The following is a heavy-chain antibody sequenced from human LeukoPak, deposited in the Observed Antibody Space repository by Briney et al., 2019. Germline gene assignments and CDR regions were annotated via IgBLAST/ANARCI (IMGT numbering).Heavy chain of an antibody. V-gene: IGHV3-23*01. Sequence: PGGSLRLSCAASGFTFSTYTMAWVRQAPGGGLEWVSGISGGGGSTYYADSVKGRFTISRDNSKNTLYLQMNSLRAEDTAVYYCARGRYSSSPFDYWGQGTLVTVSS. CDR1: GFTFSTYT. J-gene: IGHJ4*02. CDR3: ARGRYSSSPFDY. CDR2: ISGGGGST. D-gene: IGHD6-13*01.